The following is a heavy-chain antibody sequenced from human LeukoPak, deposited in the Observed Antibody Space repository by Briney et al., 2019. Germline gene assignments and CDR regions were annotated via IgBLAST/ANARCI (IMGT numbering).Heavy chain of an antibody. D-gene: IGHD1-1*01. Sequence: GGSLRLSCAASGFNFSRFSMNWVRQTPGKGLEWVSYISSSTSTIYYADSVRGRFTISRVNAKNSLFLQMNSLRAEDTAVYYCTRVAQSGPTGWFDPWGQGTLVTVSS. CDR1: GFNFSRFS. CDR3: TRVAQSGPTGWFDP. CDR2: ISSSTSTI. V-gene: IGHV3-48*01. J-gene: IGHJ5*02.